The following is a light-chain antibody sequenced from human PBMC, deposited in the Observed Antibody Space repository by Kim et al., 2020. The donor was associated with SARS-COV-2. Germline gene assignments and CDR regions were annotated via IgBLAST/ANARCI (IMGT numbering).Light chain of an antibody. CDR1: NIGDKN. J-gene: IGLJ2*01. V-gene: IGLV3-9*01. CDR3: QVWDSGAVI. CDR2: RNS. Sequence: SYELTQPLSVSVALGQTARITCGGNNIGDKNVHWYQQQPGQAPVLVIYRNSNRPSGIPERFSGSNSGNTATLTISRAQAGDEADYYCQVWDSGAVIFGGG.